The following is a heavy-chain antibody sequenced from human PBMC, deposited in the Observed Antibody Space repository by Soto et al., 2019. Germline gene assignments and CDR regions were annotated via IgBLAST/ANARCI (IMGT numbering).Heavy chain of an antibody. D-gene: IGHD6-19*01. J-gene: IGHJ4*02. CDR2: ISPTGDNT. V-gene: IGHV3-23*01. CDR3: AKAKSLRAVRGSSFDY. Sequence: DVQLWESGGGLVQPGGSLRLSCEASEFMFSSYAMSWVSQAPGKGLEWVSTISPTGDNTYYADSVKGRFTLSRDNSKDTLSLQMNILTTQDTAIYYCAKAKSLRAVRGSSFDYWGQGALVTVSS. CDR1: EFMFSSYA.